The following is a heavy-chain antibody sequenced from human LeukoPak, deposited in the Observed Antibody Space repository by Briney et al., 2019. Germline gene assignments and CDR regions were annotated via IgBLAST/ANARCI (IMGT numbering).Heavy chain of an antibody. D-gene: IGHD6-19*01. Sequence: GESLKISCKASGYGFSTYWIGWVRQMPGKGLEWMGIIYPGDSNTRYSPSFQGQVTISADKSISTAYLQWSSLKASDTAMYYCARFSGSGWSIYYFDYWGQGTLVTVSS. CDR3: ARFSGSGWSIYYFDY. V-gene: IGHV5-51*01. CDR2: IYPGDSNT. CDR1: GYGFSTYW. J-gene: IGHJ4*02.